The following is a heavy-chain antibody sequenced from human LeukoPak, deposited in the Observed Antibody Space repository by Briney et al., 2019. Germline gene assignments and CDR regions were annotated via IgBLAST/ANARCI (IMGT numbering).Heavy chain of an antibody. CDR1: GDSISSYY. CDR3: ARDAGYYDSSYAFDI. J-gene: IGHJ3*02. CDR2: IYYRGST. Sequence: SETLSLTCTVSGDSISSYYWSWIRQPPGKGLEWIGHIYYRGSTNYNPSLKSRVTISVDTSKNQFSLKLSSVTAADTAVYYCARDAGYYDSSYAFDIWGQGTMVTVSS. D-gene: IGHD3-22*01. V-gene: IGHV4-59*01.